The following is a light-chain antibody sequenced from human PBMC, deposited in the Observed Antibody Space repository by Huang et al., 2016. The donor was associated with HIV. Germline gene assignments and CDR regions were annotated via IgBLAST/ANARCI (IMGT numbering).Light chain of an antibody. CDR1: QGISNS. CDR3: QQYYSTPWT. J-gene: IGKJ1*01. Sequence: DIQMTQSPSSLSASVGDRVTITCRASQGISNSLAWYQQTPGKAPKLLLYAASRLKSGVPSRFSGSESGTDYTLTISSLQPEDFATYYCQQYYSTPWTFGQGTKVEIK. CDR2: AAS. V-gene: IGKV1-NL1*01.